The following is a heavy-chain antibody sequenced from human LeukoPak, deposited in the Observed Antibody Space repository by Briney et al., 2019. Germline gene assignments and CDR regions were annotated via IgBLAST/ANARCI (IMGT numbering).Heavy chain of an antibody. J-gene: IGHJ4*02. V-gene: IGHV3-23*01. Sequence: GGSLRLSCAASGFTFSSYAMSWVRQAPGKGLEWVSDISGSGISTYYADSVKGRFTISRDNSKNTLYLQMNSLRAEDTAVYYCAKDQWSFSYFDYWGQGTLVTVSS. D-gene: IGHD1-26*01. CDR1: GFTFSSYA. CDR2: ISGSGIST. CDR3: AKDQWSFSYFDY.